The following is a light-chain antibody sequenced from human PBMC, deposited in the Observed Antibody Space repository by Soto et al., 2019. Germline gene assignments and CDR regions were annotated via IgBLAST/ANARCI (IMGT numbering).Light chain of an antibody. Sequence: DIQMTQSPSTLSASVGDRVTIACRASQSISTWLAWYQQKPGKAPKLLIYKASILESGVPSRFSGSGSATDFTLTISSLQPEDFASYYCQQYETFPLTFGGGTKVEIK. J-gene: IGKJ4*01. CDR1: QSISTW. CDR2: KAS. V-gene: IGKV1-5*03. CDR3: QQYETFPLT.